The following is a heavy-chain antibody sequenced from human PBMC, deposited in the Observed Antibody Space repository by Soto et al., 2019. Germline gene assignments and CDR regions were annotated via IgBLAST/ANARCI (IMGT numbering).Heavy chain of an antibody. CDR1: GFTFNSYW. J-gene: IGHJ6*02. V-gene: IGHV3-48*04. Sequence: GGSLRLSCAASGFTFNSYWMHWVRQAPGKGLVWVSHISSSGSPTYYADSVKGRFTISRDNAKNSLYLQMNSLRAEDTAVYYCARGGQQLHGMDVWGQGTTVTVSS. CDR3: ARGGQQLHGMDV. D-gene: IGHD6-13*01. CDR2: ISSSGSPT.